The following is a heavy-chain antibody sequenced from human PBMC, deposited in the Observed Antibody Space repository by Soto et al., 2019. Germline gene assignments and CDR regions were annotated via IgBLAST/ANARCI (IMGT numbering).Heavy chain of an antibody. CDR3: VKDVYSGSSGQFDL. J-gene: IGHJ5*02. Sequence: EVQLLESGGGLVQPGGSLRLSCAASGFSFSSYAMGWVRQAPGKGLEWVSIISATDVATYYADSVKGHFIIARDDSRRTLCLQMNSLRAEDTAVYHCVKDVYSGSSGQFDLWGQGTLVTVSS. V-gene: IGHV3-23*01. CDR1: GFSFSSYA. D-gene: IGHD1-26*01. CDR2: ISATDVAT.